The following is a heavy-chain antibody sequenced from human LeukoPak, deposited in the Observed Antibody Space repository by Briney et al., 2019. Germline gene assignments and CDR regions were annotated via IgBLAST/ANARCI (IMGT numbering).Heavy chain of an antibody. J-gene: IGHJ4*02. V-gene: IGHV2-5*02. CDR2: IYWDDGK. CDR3: AHRQACCFDY. Sequence: CGSTYVTTPQTLTRTCTFARFSLSTSGVGGSWIRQPPGKALEWLALIYWDDGKRYSPSLNSRLTITKDTSENQVVLTMTNTDPVDTATYYCAHRQACCFDYWGQGTLVTVSS. D-gene: IGHD4/OR15-4a*01. CDR1: RFSLSTSGVG.